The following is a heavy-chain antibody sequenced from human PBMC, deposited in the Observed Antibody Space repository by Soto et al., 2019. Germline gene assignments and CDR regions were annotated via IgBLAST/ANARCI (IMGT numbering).Heavy chain of an antibody. J-gene: IGHJ3*02. CDR2: MSPDGSDT. V-gene: IGHV3-74*03. D-gene: IGHD6-6*01. Sequence: GGFLRLSCAASGFTFTSHWLHWVRQAPGEGLVWVSRMSPDGSDTKFADSVKGRFTISRDNAKSTLYLDMNSLRAEDTGVYYCARPKTKVYSAFDTWGQGTMVTVSS. CDR1: GFTFTSHW. CDR3: ARPKTKVYSAFDT.